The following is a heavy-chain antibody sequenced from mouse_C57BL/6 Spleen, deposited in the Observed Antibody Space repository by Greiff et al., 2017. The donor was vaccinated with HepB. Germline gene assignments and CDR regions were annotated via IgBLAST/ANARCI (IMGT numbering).Heavy chain of an antibody. D-gene: IGHD2-1*01. CDR1: GYTFTSYW. V-gene: IGHV1-69*01. CDR2: IDPSDSYT. J-gene: IGHJ4*01. CDR3: ARGIYQSYAMDY. Sequence: QVQLQQPGAELVMPGASVKLSCKASGYTFTSYWMHWVKQRPGQGLEWIGEIDPSDSYTNYNQKFKGKSTLTADKSSSTAYMQLSSLTSEDSAVYYCARGIYQSYAMDYWGQGTSVTVSS.